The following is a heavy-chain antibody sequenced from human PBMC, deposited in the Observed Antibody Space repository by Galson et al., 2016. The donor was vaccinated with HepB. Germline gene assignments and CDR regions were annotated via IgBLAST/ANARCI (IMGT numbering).Heavy chain of an antibody. CDR3: ARDIYYYDGSSYYYLGY. Sequence: SVKVSCKASGYTFSSYGISWVRQAPGQGLEWMGWISPYNGNTNYAQKFQGRVTMGTDTSTSTAYMELRSLRSDDTAVYYCARDIYYYDGSSYYYLGYWGQGTLVTVSS. CDR1: GYTFSSYG. J-gene: IGHJ4*02. CDR2: ISPYNGNT. V-gene: IGHV1-18*01. D-gene: IGHD3-22*01.